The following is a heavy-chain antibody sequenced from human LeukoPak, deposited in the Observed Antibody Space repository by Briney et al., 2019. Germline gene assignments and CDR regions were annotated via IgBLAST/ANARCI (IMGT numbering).Heavy chain of an antibody. V-gene: IGHV4-31*03. J-gene: IGHJ4*02. D-gene: IGHD3-22*01. Sequence: PSETLSLTCTVSGGSISSGGYYWSWIRQHPGKGLEWIGYIYYSGSTYYNPSLKSRVTISVDTSKNQFSLKLSSVTAADTAVYYCAKGDSSGYYTIDYWGQGTLVTVSS. CDR3: AKGDSSGYYTIDY. CDR1: GGSISSGGYY. CDR2: IYYSGST.